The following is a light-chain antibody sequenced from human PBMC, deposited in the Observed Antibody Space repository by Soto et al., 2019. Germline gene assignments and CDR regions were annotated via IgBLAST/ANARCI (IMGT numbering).Light chain of an antibody. V-gene: IGKV1-5*03. CDR2: KAS. J-gene: IGKJ2*01. CDR1: QSISPW. Sequence: DIQMTQSPSTLSASVGDRVTITCRASQSISPWLAWYQQKPGKAPKILIYKASSLESGVPSRFSGTDSGTEFTLTISSLQPDDFATYYCQQYNTYSWTFGQGTKLEIK. CDR3: QQYNTYSWT.